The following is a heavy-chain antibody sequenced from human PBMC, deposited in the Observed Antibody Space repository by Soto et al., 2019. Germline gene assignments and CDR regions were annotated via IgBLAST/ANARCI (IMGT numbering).Heavy chain of an antibody. CDR3: AREGGGSYGAFDI. CDR1: GGSISSGTSY. D-gene: IGHD1-26*01. Sequence: PSETLSLTCTVSGGSISSGTSYWSWIRQHPEKGLEWIGYIYYSGSTYYNPSLKSRVTISLDMSKNQISLKLTSVTAADTAVYYCAREGGGSYGAFDIWGQGTMVTVSS. V-gene: IGHV4-31*03. CDR2: IYYSGST. J-gene: IGHJ3*02.